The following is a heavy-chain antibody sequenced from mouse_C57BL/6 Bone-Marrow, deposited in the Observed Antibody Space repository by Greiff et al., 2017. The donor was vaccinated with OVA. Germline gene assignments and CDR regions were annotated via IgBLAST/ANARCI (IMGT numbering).Heavy chain of an antibody. V-gene: IGHV5-9*01. CDR1: GFTFSSYT. D-gene: IGHD1-1*01. CDR3: ARQRGFLLRGFAY. J-gene: IGHJ3*01. CDR2: ISGGGGNT. Sequence: EVKLEESGGGLVKPGGSLKLSCAASGFTFSSYTMSWVRQTPEKRLEWVATISGGGGNTYYPDSVKGRFTISRDNAKNTLYVQMSRLRSEDTALYYCARQRGFLLRGFAYWGKGTLVTVSA.